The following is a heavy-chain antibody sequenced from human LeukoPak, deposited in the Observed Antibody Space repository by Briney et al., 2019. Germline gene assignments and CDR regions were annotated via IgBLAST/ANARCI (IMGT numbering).Heavy chain of an antibody. CDR2: INTDGSST. CDR3: AREMGLGWFDP. D-gene: IGHD1-26*01. Sequence: PGGSLRLSCAASGFTFSSYWMHWVRQAPGKGLVWVSRINTDGSSTSYADSVKGRFTISRDNAKNTLYLQMNSLRAEDTAVYYCAREMGLGWFDPWGQGTLVTVSS. J-gene: IGHJ5*02. CDR1: GFTFSSYW. V-gene: IGHV3-74*01.